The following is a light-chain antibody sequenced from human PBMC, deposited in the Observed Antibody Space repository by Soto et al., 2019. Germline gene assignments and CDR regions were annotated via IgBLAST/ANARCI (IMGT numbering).Light chain of an antibody. V-gene: IGKV4-1*01. CDR1: QSVLYSSNNKNY. J-gene: IGKJ2*01. CDR3: QQYYSNPRT. CDR2: WAS. Sequence: DIVMTQSPDSLAVSLGERATINCKSSQSVLYSSNNKNYLAWYQQKQGQTPTLLIYWASTRESGVPDRFSGSGSGTDFTLTISSLQAEDVAVYYCQQYYSNPRTYGQGTKLEIK.